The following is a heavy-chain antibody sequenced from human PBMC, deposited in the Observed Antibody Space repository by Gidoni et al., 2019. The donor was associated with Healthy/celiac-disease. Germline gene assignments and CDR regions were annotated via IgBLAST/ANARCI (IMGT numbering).Heavy chain of an antibody. CDR1: GFPFSSYS. Sequence: EVQLVESGGGLVKPGGSLRLTCAASGFPFSSYSMNWVRQAPGKGLEWVSSISRSSSYIYYADSVKGRFTISRDNAKNSLYLQMNSLRAEDTAVYYCARVTQSVFGLGEADYWGQGTLVAVSS. V-gene: IGHV3-21*01. J-gene: IGHJ4*02. CDR2: ISRSSSYI. D-gene: IGHD3-16*01. CDR3: ARVTQSVFGLGEADY.